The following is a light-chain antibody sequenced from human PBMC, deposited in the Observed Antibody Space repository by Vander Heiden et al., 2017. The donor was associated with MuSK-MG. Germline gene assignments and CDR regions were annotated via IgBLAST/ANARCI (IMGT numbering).Light chain of an antibody. J-gene: IGLJ2*01. CDR3: QSFDRSLSGVV. CDR1: SSNIGAGYD. Sequence: QSVLTQPPSVSGAPGQTVTISCTGSSSNIGAGYDVQWFQQLPGTGPRLRMYGNNKRPSGVPDRFSGSKSGTSASLAITGLQAEDEADDYCQSFDRSLSGVVFGGGTKLTVL. V-gene: IGLV1-40*01. CDR2: GNN.